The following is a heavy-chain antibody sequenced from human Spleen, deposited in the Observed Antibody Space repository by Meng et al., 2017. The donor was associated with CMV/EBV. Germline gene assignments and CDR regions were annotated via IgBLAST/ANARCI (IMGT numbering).Heavy chain of an antibody. CDR3: ARTRVATEEDYFDY. D-gene: IGHD5-12*01. CDR1: GFTFSSYA. CDR2: IYSGGST. J-gene: IGHJ4*02. V-gene: IGHV3-53*01. Sequence: GGSLRLSCAASGFTFSSYAMHWVRQAPEKGLEWLSVIYSGGSTYYADSVKGRFSVSRDNSRNTLYLQMNSLRAEDTAVYYCARTRVATEEDYFDYWGQGTLVTVSS.